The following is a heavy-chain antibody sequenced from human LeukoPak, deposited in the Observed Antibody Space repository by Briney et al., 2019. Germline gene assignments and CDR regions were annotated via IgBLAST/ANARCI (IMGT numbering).Heavy chain of an antibody. V-gene: IGHV3-66*01. CDR1: GFSVSSNY. J-gene: IGHJ1*01. CDR3: ARGVPAVVLIPGAGDFQN. D-gene: IGHD3-22*01. CDR2: IYSGGSI. Sequence: PGGSLRLSCAASGFSVSSNYMSWVRQAPGKGLEWVSVIYSGGSIYYADSVKGRFTISRDNYKNTVYLQMNSLRAEDTAVYYCARGVPAVVLIPGAGDFQNWGQGTLVTVSS.